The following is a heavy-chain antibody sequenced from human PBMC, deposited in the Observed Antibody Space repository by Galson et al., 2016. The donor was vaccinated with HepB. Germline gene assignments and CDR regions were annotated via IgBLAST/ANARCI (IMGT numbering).Heavy chain of an antibody. Sequence: SLRLSCAASGFTFNNYAMNWVRQAPGKGLEWVSAISGSGGYTYYAGSVKGRFTISRVNSKNTLYLQMDRLRVEDTAVYYCAKDQGIGYSYGYSSEYYGMDVWGPGTTVTVSS. CDR3: AKDQGIGYSYGYSSEYYGMDV. V-gene: IGHV3-23*01. CDR2: ISGSGGYT. CDR1: GFTFNNYA. J-gene: IGHJ6*02. D-gene: IGHD5-18*01.